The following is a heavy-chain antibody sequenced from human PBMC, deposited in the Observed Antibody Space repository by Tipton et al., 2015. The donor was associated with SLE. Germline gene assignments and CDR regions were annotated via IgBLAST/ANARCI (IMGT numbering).Heavy chain of an antibody. CDR3: ARVRNYFDL. D-gene: IGHD2/OR15-2a*01. CDR2: IYYSGST. Sequence: TLSLTCTVSGGSISSSSYYWGWIRQPPGKGLEWIGSIYYSGSTYYNPSLKSRVTISVDTSKNQFSLKLSSVTAADTAVYYCARVRNYFDLWGRGTLVTVSS. CDR1: GGSISSSSYY. V-gene: IGHV4-39*07. J-gene: IGHJ2*01.